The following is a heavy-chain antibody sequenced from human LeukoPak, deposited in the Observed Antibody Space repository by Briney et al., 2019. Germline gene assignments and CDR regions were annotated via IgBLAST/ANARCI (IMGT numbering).Heavy chain of an antibody. CDR2: ISYDGSNK. CDR1: GFTFSSYG. D-gene: IGHD2-2*01. CDR3: ATLTLHCSSTSCYDY. V-gene: IGHV3-30*03. J-gene: IGHJ4*02. Sequence: GRSLRLSCAASGFTFSSYGMQWVRQAPGKGLEWVAVISYDGSNKYYADSVKGRFTISRDNSKNTLYLQMNSLRAEDTAVYYCATLTLHCSSTSCYDYWGQGTLVTVSS.